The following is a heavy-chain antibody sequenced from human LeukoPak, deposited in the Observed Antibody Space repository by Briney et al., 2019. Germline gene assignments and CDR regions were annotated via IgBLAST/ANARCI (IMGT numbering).Heavy chain of an antibody. CDR3: ARDATIFGEDYYYYGMDF. CDR1: GFTFSSYA. J-gene: IGHJ6*02. D-gene: IGHD3-3*01. CDR2: ISYDGINK. Sequence: GGSLVLSCAASGFTFSSYAMHRVRPAPGKGLGGVAVISYDGINKYYADSVKCRFTISRHNAKNTLYLQMNSLRAEDTAVYYCARDATIFGEDYYYYGMDFWGQGTTVTVSS. V-gene: IGHV3-30-3*01.